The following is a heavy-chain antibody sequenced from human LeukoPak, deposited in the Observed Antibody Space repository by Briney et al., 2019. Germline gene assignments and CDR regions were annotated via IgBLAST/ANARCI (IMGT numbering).Heavy chain of an antibody. CDR2: ISAYNGNT. D-gene: IGHD1-1*01. V-gene: IGHV1-18*01. CDR1: GYTFTSYG. Sequence: ASVKVSCKASGYTFTSYGISWVRQAPGQGLEWMGWISAYNGNTNYAQKLQGRVTMTTDTSTSTAYMELRSLRSDDTAVYYCARLAWAYERPDAFNIWGQGTMVTVPS. J-gene: IGHJ3*02. CDR3: ARLAWAYERPDAFNI.